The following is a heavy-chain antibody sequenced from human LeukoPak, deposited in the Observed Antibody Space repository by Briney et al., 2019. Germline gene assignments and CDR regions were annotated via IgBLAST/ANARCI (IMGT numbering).Heavy chain of an antibody. D-gene: IGHD2-15*01. J-gene: IGHJ6*03. CDR1: GFTFSDYY. V-gene: IGHV3-11*04. CDR3: ARDGYCSGGSCYLHYYYYYYMDV. CDR2: ISSSSSTI. Sequence: GGSLRLSCAASGFTFSDYYMSWIRQAPGKGLEWVSYISSSSSTIYYADSVKGRFTISRDNAKNSLYLQMNSLRAEDTAVYYCARDGYCSGGSCYLHYYYYYYMDVWGKGTTVTVSS.